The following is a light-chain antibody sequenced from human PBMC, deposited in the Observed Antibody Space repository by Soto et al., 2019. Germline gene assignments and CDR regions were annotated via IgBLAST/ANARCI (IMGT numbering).Light chain of an antibody. CDR3: QQSYSTPQT. CDR1: QTISSW. Sequence: DIQMTQSPSTVSLSVVDRFTITCLASQTISSWLAWYQQKPGKAPKLLIYKASTLKSGVPSRFSGSGSGTDFTLTISSLQPEDFATYYCQQSYSTPQTCGQGTRREI. CDR2: KAS. J-gene: IGKJ5*01. V-gene: IGKV1-5*03.